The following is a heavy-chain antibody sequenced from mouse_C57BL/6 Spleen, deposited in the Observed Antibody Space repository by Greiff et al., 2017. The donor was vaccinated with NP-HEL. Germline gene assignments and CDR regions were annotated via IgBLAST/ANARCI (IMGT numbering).Heavy chain of an antibody. D-gene: IGHD2-4*01. Sequence: QVQLLQSGAELVKPGASVKISCTASGYAFSSYWMNWVRQTPGKGLEWIGQICPGDGDTNYNGKFKGKATLTADKSSSTAYMQLSSLTSEDSAVYCWARSFYDYDGDFEVWGTGTTVTVSS. CDR1: GYAFSSYW. J-gene: IGHJ1*03. CDR2: ICPGDGDT. CDR3: ARSFYDYDGDFEV. V-gene: IGHV1-80*01.